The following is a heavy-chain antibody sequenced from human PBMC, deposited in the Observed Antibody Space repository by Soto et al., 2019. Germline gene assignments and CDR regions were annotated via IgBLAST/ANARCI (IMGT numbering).Heavy chain of an antibody. CDR2: ISAYNGNT. J-gene: IGHJ6*02. CDR3: AGEINFSDYGFWSGPIYYCYGLDA. V-gene: IGHV1-18*04. D-gene: IGHD3-3*01. Sequence: QVQLVQSGAEVKKPGASVKVSCKASGYTFTSYGISWVRQAPGQGLEWMGWISAYNGNTNYAQKLQGRVTMTTDTYASTAYMELRSLRSDDAAVYYCAGEINFSDYGFWSGPIYYCYGLDAWGQGATVTVSS. CDR1: GYTFTSYG.